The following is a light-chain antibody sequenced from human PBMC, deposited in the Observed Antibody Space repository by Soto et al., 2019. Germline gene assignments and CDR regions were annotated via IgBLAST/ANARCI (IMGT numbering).Light chain of an antibody. CDR3: QQRSNWPIFT. V-gene: IGKV3-11*01. CDR1: QSVSSY. CDR2: DAS. Sequence: EIVLTQSPATLSLSPGERATLSCRASQSVSSYLAWYQQKPGQAPRLLIYDASNRATGIPARFSGSGSGTDFTLTISSLETEDCAVDYGQQRSNWPIFTFGPGTKVDIK. J-gene: IGKJ3*01.